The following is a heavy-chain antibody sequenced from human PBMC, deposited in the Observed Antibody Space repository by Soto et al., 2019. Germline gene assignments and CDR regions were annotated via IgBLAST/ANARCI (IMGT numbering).Heavy chain of an antibody. CDR2: ISYDGSNK. V-gene: IGHV3-30*18. D-gene: IGHD5-18*01. J-gene: IGHJ5*02. Sequence: SLRLSCAASGFTFSSYGMHWVRQAPGKGLEWVAVISYDGSNKYYADSVKGRFTISRDNSKNTLYLQMNSLRAEDTAVYYCAKDPYSYGPNWFDPWGQGTLVTVSS. CDR3: AKDPYSYGPNWFDP. CDR1: GFTFSSYG.